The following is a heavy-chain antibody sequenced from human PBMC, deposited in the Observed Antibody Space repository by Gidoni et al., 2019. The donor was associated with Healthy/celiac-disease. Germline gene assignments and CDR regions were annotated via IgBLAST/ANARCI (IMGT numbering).Heavy chain of an antibody. J-gene: IGHJ5*02. CDR3: AKVSSSSSDP. Sequence: EVQLLESGGGLVQPGGSLRLSCAASGFTFSSYAMGWVRQAPGKGLGGVSAISGSGGSTYYADSVKGRFTISRDNSKNTLYLQMNSLRAEDTAVYYCAKVSSSSSDPWGQGTLVTVSS. V-gene: IGHV3-23*01. CDR2: ISGSGGST. D-gene: IGHD6-13*01. CDR1: GFTFSSYA.